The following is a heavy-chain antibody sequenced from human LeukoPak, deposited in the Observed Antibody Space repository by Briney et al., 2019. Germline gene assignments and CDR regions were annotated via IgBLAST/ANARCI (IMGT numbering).Heavy chain of an antibody. V-gene: IGHV3-33*03. CDR3: AKDMRVHD. Sequence: GGSLRLSCVASGFTFDTYGMHWVRQAPGKGLEWVGVIWYDGINKFYGDSVKGRFTISRDNSKNTLYLQMNSLRREDSAVYYCAKDMRVHDWGQGTLVTVSS. CDR1: GFTFDTYG. J-gene: IGHJ4*02. CDR2: IWYDGINK. D-gene: IGHD2-2*01.